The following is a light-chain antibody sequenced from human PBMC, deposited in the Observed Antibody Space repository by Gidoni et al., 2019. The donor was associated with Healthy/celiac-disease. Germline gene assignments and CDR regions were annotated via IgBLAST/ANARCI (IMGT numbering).Light chain of an antibody. CDR1: QSVSSY. CDR3: QQRSNWPLT. J-gene: IGKJ4*01. CDR2: DAS. Sequence: GERATLSCRASQSVSSYLAWYQQKPGQAPRLLIYDASNRATGIPARFSGSGSGTDFTLTISSQEPEDFAVYYCQQRSNWPLTFGGGTKVEIK. V-gene: IGKV3-11*01.